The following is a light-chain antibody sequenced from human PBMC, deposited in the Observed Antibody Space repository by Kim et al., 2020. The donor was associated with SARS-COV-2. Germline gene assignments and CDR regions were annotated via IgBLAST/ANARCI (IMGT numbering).Light chain of an antibody. CDR3: QQIHNWPRT. J-gene: IGKJ1*01. CDR2: RAS. V-gene: IGKV3-15*01. Sequence: EIVMTQSPATLSVSPGERATLSCRASQSISSNLVWYQQKPGQAPRLLIYRASARATGVPARFSGSGSGTEFTLTISSLQSEDFAVYYCQQIHNWPRTFGQGTKVDIK. CDR1: QSISSN.